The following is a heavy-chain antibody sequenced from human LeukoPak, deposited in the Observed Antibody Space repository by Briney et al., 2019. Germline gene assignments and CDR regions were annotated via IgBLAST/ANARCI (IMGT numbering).Heavy chain of an antibody. CDR1: GFTFSNYA. J-gene: IGHJ4*02. CDR3: AKGSTEGYCSSTSCYPRHFDY. D-gene: IGHD2-2*01. CDR2: ISGSGGST. Sequence: GGPLRLSCAASGFTFSNYAMSWVRQAPGKGLEWVSAISGSGGSTYYADSVKGRFTISRDNSKNTLYLQMNSLRAEDTAVYYCAKGSTEGYCSSTSCYPRHFDYWGQGTLVTVSS. V-gene: IGHV3-23*01.